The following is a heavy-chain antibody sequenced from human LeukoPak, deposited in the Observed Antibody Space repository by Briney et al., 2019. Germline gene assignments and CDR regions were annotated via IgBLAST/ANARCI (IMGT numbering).Heavy chain of an antibody. CDR2: IIPIFGTA. CDR1: GGTFSSYA. V-gene: IGHV1-69*05. Sequence: SVKVSFKASGGTFSSYAISWVRPAPGQGLEWMGGIIPIFGTANYAQKFQGRVTITTDESTSTAYMELSSLRSEDTAVYYCAIGTRYYFDYWGQGTLVTVSS. D-gene: IGHD2-2*01. CDR3: AIGTRYYFDY. J-gene: IGHJ4*02.